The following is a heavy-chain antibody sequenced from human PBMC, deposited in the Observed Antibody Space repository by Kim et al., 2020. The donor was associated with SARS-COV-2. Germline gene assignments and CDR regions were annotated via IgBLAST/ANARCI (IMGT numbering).Heavy chain of an antibody. J-gene: IGHJ5*02. CDR3: ARGMGESGRRNWFDP. Sequence: GESLKISCKASEYSFTSYWIGWVRQMPGKGLEWMGVIYPDDSDTRYSPSFQGQVIISADKSIRTAYLQWSSLKASDTAMYYCARGMGESGRRNWFDPWGQGTLVTVSS. CDR2: IYPDDSDT. D-gene: IGHD1-26*01. V-gene: IGHV5-51*01. CDR1: EYSFTSYW.